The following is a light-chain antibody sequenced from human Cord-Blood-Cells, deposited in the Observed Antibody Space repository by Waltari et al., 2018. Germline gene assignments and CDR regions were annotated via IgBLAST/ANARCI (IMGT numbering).Light chain of an antibody. J-gene: IGKJ4*01. Sequence: DIVMAHSSDPLAASLGEGATMDCQSSQCVLYSSNNKNYLAWYQQKPGQPPKLLIYWASTRESGVPDRFSGSGSGTDFTLTISSLQAEDVAVYYCQQYYSTPSLTFGGGTKVEIK. CDR2: WAS. CDR1: QCVLYSSNNKNY. V-gene: IGKV4-1*01. CDR3: QQYYSTPSLT.